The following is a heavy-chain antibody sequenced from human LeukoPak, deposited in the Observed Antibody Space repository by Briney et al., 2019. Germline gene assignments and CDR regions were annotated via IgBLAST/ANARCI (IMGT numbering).Heavy chain of an antibody. J-gene: IGHJ4*02. CDR2: ISSSSSYI. Sequence: GGSLRLSCAASGFTFSTYSIHWVRQAPGKGLEWVSSISSSSSYIYYADSVKGRFTISRDNAKNPLYLQMNSLRAEDTAVYYCAISLTSGSYYRFDYWGQGTLVTVSS. CDR1: GFTFSTYS. V-gene: IGHV3-21*01. CDR3: AISLTSGSYYRFDY. D-gene: IGHD3-10*01.